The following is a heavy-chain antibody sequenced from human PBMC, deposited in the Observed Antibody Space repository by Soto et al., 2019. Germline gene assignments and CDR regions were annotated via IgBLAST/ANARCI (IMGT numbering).Heavy chain of an antibody. V-gene: IGHV3-15*07. J-gene: IGHJ4*01. Sequence: PGGSLRLSGAASGFNFSDAWMSWVRQAQGKGLEWVGRIKSKIDGGTTDYAAPVKGRFTMSRDDSTNTLFLQMISLKTEDTAVYYCATATYDMWTATYYFNHWGQGALVTVSS. D-gene: IGHD3-9*01. CDR1: GFNFSDAW. CDR2: IKSKIDGGTT. CDR3: ATATYDMWTATYYFNH.